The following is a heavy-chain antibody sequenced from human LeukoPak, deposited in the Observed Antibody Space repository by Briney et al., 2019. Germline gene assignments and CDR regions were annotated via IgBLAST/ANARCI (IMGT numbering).Heavy chain of an antibody. CDR2: IYSGGST. V-gene: IGHV3-66*02. J-gene: IGHJ4*02. Sequence: GGSLRLSCAASGFTVSSNYMSWVRQAPGKGLEWVSVIYSGGSTYYADSVKGRFTISRDNSKNTLNLQMNSLRAEDTAVYYCARDEYGSGSFDYWGQGTLVTVSS. CDR1: GFTVSSNY. D-gene: IGHD3-10*01. CDR3: ARDEYGSGSFDY.